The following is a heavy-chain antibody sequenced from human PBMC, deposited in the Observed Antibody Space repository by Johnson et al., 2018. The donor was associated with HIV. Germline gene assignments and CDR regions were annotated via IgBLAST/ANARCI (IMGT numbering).Heavy chain of an antibody. Sequence: QVQLVESGGGVVEPGRSLRLSCAASGFTFSSYAMHWVRQAPGKGLEWVAVIWFDERDKYYPDSVKGRFTISRDNSKNTLYLQMNRRRAEDTAVYYRAKDLGIVGAVHRTFDVWGQGTMVTVSS. V-gene: IGHV3-33*06. CDR1: GFTFSSYA. CDR3: AKDLGIVGAVHRTFDV. J-gene: IGHJ3*01. D-gene: IGHD1-26*01. CDR2: IWFDERDK.